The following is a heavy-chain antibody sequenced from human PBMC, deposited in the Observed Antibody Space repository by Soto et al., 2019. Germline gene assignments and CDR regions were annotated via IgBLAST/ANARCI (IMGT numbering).Heavy chain of an antibody. CDR1: GVTFSSYA. J-gene: IGHJ4*02. CDR2: IIPVFRTS. Sequence: QVQLVQYGAELKKPGSSVKVSCSASGVTFSSYAFTLVRQAPGQGLEWMGNIIPVFRTSNYAQGFQGRLTISADESTNTIYMELSSLRSEDTAVYFCAKDGSWDGGGGESWGQGTLVIVSS. V-gene: IGHV1-69*18. D-gene: IGHD3-16*01. CDR3: AKDGSWDGGGGES.